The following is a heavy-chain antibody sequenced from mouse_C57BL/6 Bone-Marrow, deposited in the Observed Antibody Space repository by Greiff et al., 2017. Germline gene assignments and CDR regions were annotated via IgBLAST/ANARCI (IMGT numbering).Heavy chain of an antibody. CDR1: GYTFTSYW. Sequence: VKLQQPGAELVKPGASVKMSCKASGYTFTSYWITWVKQRPGQGLEWIGDIYPTSGRTNYNEKFKSKAILTVDTSSNTAYMQLSSLTSEDSAVFYCARSGPLGRSVDYWGQGTTLTVSS. V-gene: IGHV1-55*01. CDR2: IYPTSGRT. D-gene: IGHD4-1*01. J-gene: IGHJ2*01. CDR3: ARSGPLGRSVDY.